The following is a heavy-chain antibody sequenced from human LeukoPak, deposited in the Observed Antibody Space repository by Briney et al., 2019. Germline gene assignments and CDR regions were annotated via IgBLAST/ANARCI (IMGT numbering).Heavy chain of an antibody. CDR1: NYSISNSLY. CDR3: ASGTYGYYMDV. V-gene: IGHV4-38-2*02. Sequence: SETQSLTCSGSNYSISNSLYWGWLRQPPGKGLEWIGSIYRSGSTFYNPSLKSRVTISLDTSKNQFSLKLSSVTAADTAVYFCASGTYGYYMDVWGKGTTVTVSS. D-gene: IGHD1-14*01. J-gene: IGHJ6*03. CDR2: IYRSGST.